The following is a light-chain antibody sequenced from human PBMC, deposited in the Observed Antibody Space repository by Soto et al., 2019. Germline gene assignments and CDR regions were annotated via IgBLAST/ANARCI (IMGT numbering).Light chain of an antibody. CDR3: QQKYTIPWM. V-gene: IGKV1-39*01. CDR2: SAS. Sequence: DVQMTQSPSTLSASAGDRATISCRASQNVFSRLAWYPKQPGKAPELLIYSASSLQSGVPSRFSGSGSGADFILTISSLQTEECATYECQQKYTIPWMFGQGTKVDIK. CDR1: QNVFSR. J-gene: IGKJ1*01.